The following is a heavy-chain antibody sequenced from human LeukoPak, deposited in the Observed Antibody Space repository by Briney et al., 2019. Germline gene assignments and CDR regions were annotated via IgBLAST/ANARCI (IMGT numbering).Heavy chain of an antibody. CDR1: GFTFSLYE. CDR3: ARDFAQNWFDT. CDR2: ISKSGNNL. V-gene: IGHV3-48*03. D-gene: IGHD2-21*01. J-gene: IGHJ5*02. Sequence: GGSLRLSCVASGFTFSLYEMNWVRQAPGKRLEWVSCISKSGNNLHYADSVKGRFTISRDNAKNSLYLQMNSLRVEDTAVYYCARDFAQNWFDTWGQGTLVTVSA.